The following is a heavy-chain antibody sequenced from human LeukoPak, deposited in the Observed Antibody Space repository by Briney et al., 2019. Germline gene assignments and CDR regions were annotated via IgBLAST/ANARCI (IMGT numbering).Heavy chain of an antibody. J-gene: IGHJ5*02. Sequence: GASVKVSCKASGYTFTGYQIHWVRQAPGQGPEWMGWINPNSGGTNYAQKFQGRVTMTRDTSISTAYMELSRLRSDDTAVYYCARSPDSSSWNYFYPWGQGTLVTASS. V-gene: IGHV1-2*02. CDR1: GYTFTGYQ. CDR3: ARSPDSSSWNYFYP. D-gene: IGHD6-13*01. CDR2: INPNSGGT.